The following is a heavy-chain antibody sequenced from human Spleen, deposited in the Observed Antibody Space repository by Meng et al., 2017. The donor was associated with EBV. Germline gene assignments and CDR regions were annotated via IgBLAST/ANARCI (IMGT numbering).Heavy chain of an antibody. CDR3: STERGGSEDY. CDR1: GLTFSSAV. V-gene: IGHV3-74*01. CDR2: VYKDGANN. Sequence: EVKLVESGPGLVQPSGSLGLTCAGSGLTFSSAVWHWVRHRPGTGQVLVSIVYKDGANNNSSVYVQVRITIYTYNAQYTLYLQTASVRDEAVYVYYSSTERGGSEDYWGQGTLVTVSS. D-gene: IGHD3-10*01. J-gene: IGHJ4*02.